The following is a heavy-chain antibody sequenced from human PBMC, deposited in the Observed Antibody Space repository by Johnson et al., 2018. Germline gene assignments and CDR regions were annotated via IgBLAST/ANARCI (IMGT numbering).Heavy chain of an antibody. CDR3: ARPYCSGGSCYRDAFDI. V-gene: IGHV1-69*12. J-gene: IGHJ3*02. Sequence: QVQLVQSGAEVKKXGSSVKVXCKASGGTFSSYAISWVRQAPGQGLEWMGGIIPIFGTANYAQRFRGRVRITADESTRTAYIELSRLRSEDTAVYYCARPYCSGGSCYRDAFDIWGQGTMVTVSS. CDR2: IIPIFGTA. D-gene: IGHD2-15*01. CDR1: GGTFSSYA.